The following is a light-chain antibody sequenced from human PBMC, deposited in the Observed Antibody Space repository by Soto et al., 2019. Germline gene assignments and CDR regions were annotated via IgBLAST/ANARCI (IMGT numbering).Light chain of an antibody. J-gene: IGKJ1*01. V-gene: IGKV1-39*01. CDR1: HTIMTY. CDR2: AAS. Sequence: DIQMTQSPSSLSASVGDEVTITCRASHTIMTYLNWYQQKPGKVPKLLIYAASSLQSGVPSRFSGSGSGTDFTLTINSLQPEDFATYYCQQSYSAPRTFGQGTKVDIK. CDR3: QQSYSAPRT.